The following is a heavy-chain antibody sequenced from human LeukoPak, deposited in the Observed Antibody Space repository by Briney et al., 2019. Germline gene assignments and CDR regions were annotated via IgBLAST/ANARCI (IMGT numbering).Heavy chain of an antibody. CDR3: ARASWWD. Sequence: GGSLRLSCAASGFTFSSYSMNWVRQAPGKGLEWVSYISSSSSTIYYADSVKRRFTISRDNAKNSLYLQMNSPRAEDTAVYYCARASWWDWGEGTLVTVSS. D-gene: IGHD2-8*02. CDR1: GFTFSSYS. J-gene: IGHJ4*02. V-gene: IGHV3-48*04. CDR2: ISSSSSTI.